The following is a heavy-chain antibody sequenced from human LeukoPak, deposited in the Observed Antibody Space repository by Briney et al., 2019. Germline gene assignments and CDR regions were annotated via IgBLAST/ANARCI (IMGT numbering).Heavy chain of an antibody. CDR2: IYHSGST. J-gene: IGHJ4*02. CDR1: GYSISSGYY. Sequence: SETLSLTCTVSGYSISSGYYWGWIRQPPGKGLEWIGSIYHSGSTYYNPSLKSRVTMSVDTSKNQFSPKLSSVTAADTAVYYCARGDWLSPNTFDYWGQGTLVTVSS. V-gene: IGHV4-38-2*02. D-gene: IGHD3-9*01. CDR3: ARGDWLSPNTFDY.